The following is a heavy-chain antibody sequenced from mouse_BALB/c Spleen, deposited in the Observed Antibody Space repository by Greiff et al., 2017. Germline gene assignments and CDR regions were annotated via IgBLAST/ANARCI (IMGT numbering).Heavy chain of an antibody. CDR2: ISYSGST. J-gene: IGHJ4*01. CDR1: GYSIPSDYA. V-gene: IGHV3-2*02. D-gene: IGHD1-2*01. CDR3: APLLRGYAMDY. Sequence: EVQGVESGPGLVKPSQSLSLTCTVTGYSIPSDYAWNWIRQFPGNKLEWMGYISYSGSTSYNPSLKSRISITRDTSKNQFFLQLNFVTTEDTATYYCAPLLRGYAMDYWGQGTSVTVSA.